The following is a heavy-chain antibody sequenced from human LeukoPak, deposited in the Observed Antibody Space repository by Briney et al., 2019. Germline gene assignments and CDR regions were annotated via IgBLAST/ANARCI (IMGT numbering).Heavy chain of an antibody. CDR3: ARDRIAVAGTTLGY. J-gene: IGHJ4*02. Sequence: ASVKVCFKASGYTFTSYAMHWVRQAPGQRLEWMGWINAGNDNTKYSQKFQGRVTITRDTSASTAYMELSSLRSEDTAVYYCARDRIAVAGTTLGYWGQGTLVTVSS. CDR1: GYTFTSYA. D-gene: IGHD6-19*01. V-gene: IGHV1-3*01. CDR2: INAGNDNT.